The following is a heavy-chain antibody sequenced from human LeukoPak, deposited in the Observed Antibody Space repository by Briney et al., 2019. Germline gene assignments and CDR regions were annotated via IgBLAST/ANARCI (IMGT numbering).Heavy chain of an antibody. J-gene: IGHJ4*02. V-gene: IGHV1-8*01. D-gene: IGHD7-27*01. CDR2: MSPNSGDT. CDR3: VRTPPNWGFDY. CDR1: GYTFTSHD. Sequence: ASVKVPCKASGYTFTSHDINWVRQATGQGLEWMGWMSPNSGDTGYAQKFQGRVTMTSDSSISTAYMELSSLRSEDTAKYYCVRTPPNWGFDYWGQGTLVTVSS.